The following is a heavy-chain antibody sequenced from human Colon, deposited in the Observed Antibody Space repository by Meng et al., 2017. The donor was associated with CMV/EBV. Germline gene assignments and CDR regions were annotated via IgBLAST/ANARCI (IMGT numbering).Heavy chain of an antibody. CDR2: IYAGGRST. V-gene: IGHV3-23*03. CDR1: GFTFRNHA. J-gene: IGHJ6*02. CDR3: AKGSSEFLYYGMDV. D-gene: IGHD3-10*01. Sequence: GGSLRLSCAASGFTFRNHAMSWVRQAPGKGLEWVSVIYAGGRSTYLADSVRSRFIISRDDSKNTLYMEMNSLRAEDTAVYYCAKGSSEFLYYGMDVWGQGTTVTVSS.